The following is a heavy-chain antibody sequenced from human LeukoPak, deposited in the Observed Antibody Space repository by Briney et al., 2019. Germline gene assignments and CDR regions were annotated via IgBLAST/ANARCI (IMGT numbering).Heavy chain of an antibody. CDR2: IYPGDSDT. J-gene: IGHJ3*02. CDR3: ARQGISGSYFGSAFDI. Sequence: GESLKISCKGSGNSFTTYWIGWVRQMPGKGLEWMGIIYPGDSDTRYSPSFQGQVTISADKSMSTAYLQWSSLKASDTAMYYCARQGISGSYFGSAFDIWGQGTMVTVSS. V-gene: IGHV5-51*01. CDR1: GNSFTTYW. D-gene: IGHD1-26*01.